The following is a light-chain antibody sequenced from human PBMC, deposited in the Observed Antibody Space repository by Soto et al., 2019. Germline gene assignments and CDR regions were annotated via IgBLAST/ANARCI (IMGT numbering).Light chain of an antibody. CDR2: EVS. V-gene: IGLV2-14*01. J-gene: IGLJ1*01. Sequence: SVLTQPVSVSWSPGQSVSISCTGTSSDVGAYNYVSWYQQHPGKAPKLLLSEVSNRPSGVSDRFSGSKSGNTASLTISGLQAEEQADYYCSSLTTSSNYVFGTGTKVTVL. CDR3: SSLTTSSNYV. CDR1: SSDVGAYNY.